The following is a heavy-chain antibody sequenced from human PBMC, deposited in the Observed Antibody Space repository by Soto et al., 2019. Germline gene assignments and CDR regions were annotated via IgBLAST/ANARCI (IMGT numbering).Heavy chain of an antibody. Sequence: GGSLRLSCAASGFTFSSYGMHWVRQAPGKGLEWVAVISYDGSNKYYADSVKGRFTISRDNSKNTLYLQMNSLRAEDTAVYYCAKGDIVVVPAAPTMILGYWGQGTLVTVAS. CDR3: AKGDIVVVPAAPTMILGY. V-gene: IGHV3-30*18. CDR1: GFTFSSYG. J-gene: IGHJ4*02. D-gene: IGHD2-2*01. CDR2: ISYDGSNK.